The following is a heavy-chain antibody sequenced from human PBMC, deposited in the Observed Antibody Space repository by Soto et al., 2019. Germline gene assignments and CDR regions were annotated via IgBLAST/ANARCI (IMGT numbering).Heavy chain of an antibody. D-gene: IGHD3-10*01. CDR1: GFTFSSYA. J-gene: IGHJ6*02. V-gene: IGHV3-23*01. Sequence: GGSLRLSCAASGFTFSSYAMSWVRQAPGKGLEWVSAISGSGGSTYYADSEKGRFTIYRDNYKNKLYQQMNRLRAEVTAVYYCAKQGGSGSYPYYYYGMDVWGQGTTVTVSS. CDR2: ISGSGGST. CDR3: AKQGGSGSYPYYYYGMDV.